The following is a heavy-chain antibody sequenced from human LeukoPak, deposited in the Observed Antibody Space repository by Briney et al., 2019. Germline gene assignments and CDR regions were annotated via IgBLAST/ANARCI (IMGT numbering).Heavy chain of an antibody. J-gene: IGHJ4*02. CDR1: GYTFTGYY. CDR3: ASAEYHGSTVPSRY. D-gene: IGHD4-17*01. CDR2: INPNSGGT. Sequence: ASVTVSCKASGYTFTGYYMHWVRQAPGQGLEWMGWINPNSGGTNYAQKFQGRVTMTRDTSISTAYMELSRLRSDDTAVYYCASAEYHGSTVPSRYWGQGTLVTVSS. V-gene: IGHV1-2*02.